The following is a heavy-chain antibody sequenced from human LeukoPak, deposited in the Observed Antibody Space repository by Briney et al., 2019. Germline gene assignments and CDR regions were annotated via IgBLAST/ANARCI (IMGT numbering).Heavy chain of an antibody. CDR2: ISGSSGST. CDR1: GFTFSNYA. V-gene: IGHV3-23*01. Sequence: GGSLRLSCVASGFTFSNYAVSWVRQAPGKRLEWVSTISGSSGSTYYADSVKGRFTISRDNSKNTLYLQINSLRAEDTAVYYCAKWGDYDVLTGYYVSDYWGQGTLVTVSS. J-gene: IGHJ4*02. CDR3: AKWGDYDVLTGYYVSDY. D-gene: IGHD3-9*01.